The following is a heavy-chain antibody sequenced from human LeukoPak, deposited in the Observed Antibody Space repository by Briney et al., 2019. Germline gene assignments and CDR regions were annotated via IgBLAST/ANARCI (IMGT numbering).Heavy chain of an antibody. CDR3: ARKAYGDYAQNDY. CDR1: GGTFSSYA. D-gene: IGHD4-17*01. CDR2: IIPILGIA. Sequence: SVKVSCKASGGTFSSYAISWVRQAPGQGLEWMGRIIPILGIANYAQKFQGRVTITADKSTSTAYMELSSLRSEDTAVYYCARKAYGDYAQNDYWGQGTLVTVSS. V-gene: IGHV1-69*04. J-gene: IGHJ4*02.